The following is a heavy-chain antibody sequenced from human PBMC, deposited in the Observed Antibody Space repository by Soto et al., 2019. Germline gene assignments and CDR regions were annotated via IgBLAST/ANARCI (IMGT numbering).Heavy chain of an antibody. CDR3: MDV. CDR1: GYTFHNFG. V-gene: IGHV1-18*01. Sequence: QVQLEQSGVEVKKPGASVTVTCKASGYTFHNFGISWVRQAPGQGLEWMGWISTYNDNTNYSQKFQGRVTMATDFSTSTASMELRSLRPDDTAVYYGMDVWGQGTTVTVSS. CDR2: ISTYNDNT. J-gene: IGHJ6*02.